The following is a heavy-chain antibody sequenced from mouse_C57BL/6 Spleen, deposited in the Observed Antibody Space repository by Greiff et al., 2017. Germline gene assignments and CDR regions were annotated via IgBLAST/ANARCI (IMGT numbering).Heavy chain of an antibody. V-gene: IGHV1-19*01. CDR1: GYTFTDYY. CDR3: ARGDYGTYWYFDV. Sequence: DVQLQQSGPVLVKPGASVKMSCKASGYTFTDYYMNWVKQSHGKSLEWIGVINPYNGGTSYNQKFKGKATLTVDKSSSTAYMELNSLTSEDSAVYYCARGDYGTYWYFDVWGTGTTVTVSS. J-gene: IGHJ1*03. CDR2: INPYNGGT. D-gene: IGHD1-1*01.